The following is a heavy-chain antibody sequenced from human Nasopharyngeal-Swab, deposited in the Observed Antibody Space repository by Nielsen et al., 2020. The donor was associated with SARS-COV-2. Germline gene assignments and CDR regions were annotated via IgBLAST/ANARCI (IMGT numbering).Heavy chain of an antibody. CDR3: ARATSSTNCINDY. Sequence: SETLSLTSAVYGGSFRGYYWSWIRQPPGKGLEWIGEINHSGSTYYNPSLKTRVTISVDTSKNQFSLRLSSVTAADTAVYYCARATSSTNCINDYWGQGTLVTVSS. D-gene: IGHD2-2*01. CDR1: GGSFRGYY. J-gene: IGHJ4*02. V-gene: IGHV4-34*01. CDR2: INHSGST.